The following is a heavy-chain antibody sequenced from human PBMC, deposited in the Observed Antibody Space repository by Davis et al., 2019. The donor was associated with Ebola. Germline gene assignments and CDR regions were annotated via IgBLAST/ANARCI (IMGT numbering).Heavy chain of an antibody. CDR1: GYTITGYY. Sequence: ASVKVSCKASGYTITGYYIHWVRQAPGQGLEWMGWINPNSGGTNYAQKFQGWVTMTRDTSISTAYMELSRLRSDDTAVYYCARLVGGTGGYGMDVWGQGTTVTISS. D-gene: IGHD1-1*01. J-gene: IGHJ6*02. V-gene: IGHV1-2*04. CDR3: ARLVGGTGGYGMDV. CDR2: INPNSGGT.